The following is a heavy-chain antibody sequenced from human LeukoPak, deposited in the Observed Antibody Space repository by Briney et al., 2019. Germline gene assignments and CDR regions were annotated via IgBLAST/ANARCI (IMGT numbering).Heavy chain of an antibody. CDR3: ARVAGLYCGGDCYSVLGLDY. CDR2: ISYDGSNK. V-gene: IGHV3-30-3*01. Sequence: GRSLRLSCAASGFTFSSYAMHWVRQAPGKGPEWVAVISYDGSNKYYADSVKGRFTISRDNSKNTLYLQMNSLRAEDTAVYYCARVAGLYCGGDCYSVLGLDYWGQGTLVTVSS. D-gene: IGHD2-21*02. J-gene: IGHJ4*02. CDR1: GFTFSSYA.